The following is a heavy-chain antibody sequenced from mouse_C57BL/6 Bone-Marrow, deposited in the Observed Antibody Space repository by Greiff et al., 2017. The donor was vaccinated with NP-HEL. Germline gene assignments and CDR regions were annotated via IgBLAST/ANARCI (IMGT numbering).Heavy chain of an antibody. CDR1: GYTFTSYW. Sequence: QVQLQQPGAELVRPGSSVKLSCKASGYTFTSYWMDWVKQRPGQGLEWIGNIYPSDSETHYNQKFKDKATLTVDKSSITAYMQLSSLTSEDSAVYYCASYGNYVSYWYFDVWGTGTTVTVSS. CDR3: ASYGNYVSYWYFDV. D-gene: IGHD2-1*01. CDR2: IYPSDSET. J-gene: IGHJ1*03. V-gene: IGHV1-61*01.